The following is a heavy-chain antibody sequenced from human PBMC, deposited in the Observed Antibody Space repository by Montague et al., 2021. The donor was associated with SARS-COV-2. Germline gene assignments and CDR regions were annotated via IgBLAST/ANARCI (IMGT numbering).Heavy chain of an antibody. CDR3: ATESLGYCSSTSCYGPHYGMDV. V-gene: IGHV4-31*03. D-gene: IGHD2-2*01. J-gene: IGHJ6*02. CDR1: GGSISSGGYD. CDR2: IYYSGST. Sequence: TLSLTCTVSGGSISSGGYDWSWIRQHPGKGLEWFGYIYYSGSTYYNPSLKSRVTISVDTSKNQFSLKLSSVTAADTAVYYCATESLGYCSSTSCYGPHYGMDVWGQGTTVTVSS.